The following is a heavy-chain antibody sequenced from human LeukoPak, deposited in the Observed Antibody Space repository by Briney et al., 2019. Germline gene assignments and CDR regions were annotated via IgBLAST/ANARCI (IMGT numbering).Heavy chain of an antibody. J-gene: IGHJ5*02. V-gene: IGHV1-2*02. Sequence: ASVKVSCKASGYTFTGYYMHWVRQAPGQGLEWMGWINPNSGCTNYAQKFQGRVTMTRDTSISTAYMELSRLRSDDTAVYYCARVPRRVGASWFDPWGQGTLVTVSS. CDR2: INPNSGCT. CDR1: GYTFTGYY. CDR3: ARVPRRVGASWFDP. D-gene: IGHD1-26*01.